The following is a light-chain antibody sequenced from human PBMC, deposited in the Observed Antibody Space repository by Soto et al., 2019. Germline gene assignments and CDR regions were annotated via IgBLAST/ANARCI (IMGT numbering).Light chain of an antibody. Sequence: TVLTQSAAARSFPPWERRSVSCRASQTVSRYLAWYQQKPGQAPRLLIYRASTRATGVPARFSGSGFGTEFTLTISSLQSEDFALYSCHQYNNWPPITFGQGTRLEIK. CDR2: RAS. CDR1: QTVSRY. CDR3: HQYNNWPPIT. J-gene: IGKJ5*01. V-gene: IGKV3-15*01.